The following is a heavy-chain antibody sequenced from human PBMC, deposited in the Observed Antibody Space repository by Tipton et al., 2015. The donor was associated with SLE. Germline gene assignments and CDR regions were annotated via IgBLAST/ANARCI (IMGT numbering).Heavy chain of an antibody. D-gene: IGHD6-25*01. Sequence: SLRLSCAASGFTFSSYSMNWVRQAPGKGLEWVSSISSSSSYIYYADSVKGRFTISRDNAKNSLYLQMNSLRAEDTAVYYCARDVPALRAFDIWGQGTMVTVSS. CDR1: GFTFSSYS. CDR3: ARDVPALRAFDI. CDR2: ISSSSSYI. V-gene: IGHV3-21*04. J-gene: IGHJ3*02.